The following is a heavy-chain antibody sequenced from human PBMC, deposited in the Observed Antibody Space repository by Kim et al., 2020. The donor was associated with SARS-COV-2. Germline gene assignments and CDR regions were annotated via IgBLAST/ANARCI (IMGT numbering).Heavy chain of an antibody. D-gene: IGHD3-16*02. Sequence: SETLSLTCAVSGGSISSSNWWSWVRQPPGKGLEWIGVIYHSGSTNYNPSLKSRATISENKSKNQFSLKLSSVTAAATAGYYWAGILRLGEVSFAFGICG. CDR3: AGILRLGEVSFAFGI. J-gene: IGHJ3*02. V-gene: IGHV4-4*02. CDR2: IYHSGST. CDR1: GGSISSSNW.